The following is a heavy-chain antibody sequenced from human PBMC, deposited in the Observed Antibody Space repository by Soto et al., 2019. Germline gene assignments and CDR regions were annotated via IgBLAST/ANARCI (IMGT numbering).Heavy chain of an antibody. D-gene: IGHD6-6*01. V-gene: IGHV4-31*03. J-gene: IGHJ5*02. CDR1: GGSISSGGYY. CDR2: IYYSGST. CDR3: ARDRYIAAPQGWFDP. Sequence: QVQLQESGPGLVKPSQTLSLTCTVSGGSISSGGYYWSWIRQHPGKGLEWIGYIYYSGSTYYNPSLKSRVTISVDTSKNQFSLNLSSVTAADTAVYYCARDRYIAAPQGWFDPWGQGTLVTVSS.